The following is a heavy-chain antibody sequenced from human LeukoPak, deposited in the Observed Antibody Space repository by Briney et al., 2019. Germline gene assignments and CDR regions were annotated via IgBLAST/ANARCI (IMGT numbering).Heavy chain of an antibody. J-gene: IGHJ4*02. D-gene: IGHD3-22*01. V-gene: IGHV3-30*19. CDR3: AREYDSRSLDY. CDR2: ISYDGSNK. CDR1: GFSFSNYG. Sequence: GGSLRLSCAASGFSFSNYGMHWVRQAPGKGLEWVAVISYDGSNKYYADSVKGRFTISRDNSKNTLYLQMNSLRAEDTAVYYCAREYDSRSLDYWGQGTLVTVSS.